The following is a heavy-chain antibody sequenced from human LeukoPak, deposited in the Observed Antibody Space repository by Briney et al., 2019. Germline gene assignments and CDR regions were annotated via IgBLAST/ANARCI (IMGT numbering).Heavy chain of an antibody. CDR1: GFTFSSYW. D-gene: IGHD2-21*01. CDR3: ATMGIGDSDY. CDR2: IRDDGSNE. Sequence: GGSLRLSCAASGFTFSSYWMSWVRQAPGKGLEWVAFIRDDGSNEYYADSVKGRFTISRDNSKNTLYLQMNNLRPEDTAVYYCATMGIGDSDYWGQGTLVTVSS. V-gene: IGHV3-30*02. J-gene: IGHJ4*02.